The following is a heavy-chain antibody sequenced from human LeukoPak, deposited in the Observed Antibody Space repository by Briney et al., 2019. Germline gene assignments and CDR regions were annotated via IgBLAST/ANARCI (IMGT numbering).Heavy chain of an antibody. Sequence: GGSLRLSCAASGFTFSSYDMSWVRQAPGKGLEWVSAISGSGGSTYYADSVKGRFTISRGNSKNTLYLQMNSLRAEDTAVYYCAKEEYFDWLTGYWGQGALVTVSS. CDR3: AKEEYFDWLTGY. D-gene: IGHD3-9*01. V-gene: IGHV3-23*01. CDR1: GFTFSSYD. J-gene: IGHJ4*02. CDR2: ISGSGGST.